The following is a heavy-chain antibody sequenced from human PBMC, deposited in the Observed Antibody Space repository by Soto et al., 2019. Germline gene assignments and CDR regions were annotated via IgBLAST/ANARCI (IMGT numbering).Heavy chain of an antibody. Sequence: PSETLSLTFTVSGGSISSYYWSWIRQPPGKGLEWIGYIYYSGSTNYNPSLKSRVTISVDTSKNQFSLKLSSVTAADTAVYYRARDRSGTTQLDYYYYYMEVWGKGTTVTVSS. V-gene: IGHV4-59*01. D-gene: IGHD1-1*01. CDR3: ARDRSGTTQLDYYYYYMEV. J-gene: IGHJ6*03. CDR1: GGSISSYY. CDR2: IYYSGST.